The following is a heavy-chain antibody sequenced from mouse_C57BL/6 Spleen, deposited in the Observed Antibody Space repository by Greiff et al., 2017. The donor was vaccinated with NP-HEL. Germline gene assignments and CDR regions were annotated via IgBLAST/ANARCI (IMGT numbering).Heavy chain of an antibody. V-gene: IGHV1-18*01. CDR1: GYTFTDYN. J-gene: IGHJ4*01. D-gene: IGHD2-5*01. Sequence: VQLQQSGPELVKPGASVKIPCTASGYTFTDYNMDWVKQSHGKSLEWIGDINPNNGGTIYNQKFKGKATLTVDKSSSTAYMELRSLTSEDTAVYYCARGRLSNSYYYAMDYWGQGTSVTVSS. CDR3: ARGRLSNSYYYAMDY. CDR2: INPNNGGT.